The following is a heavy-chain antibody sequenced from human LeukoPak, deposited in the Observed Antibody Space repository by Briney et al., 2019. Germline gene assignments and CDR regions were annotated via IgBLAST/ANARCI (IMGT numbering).Heavy chain of an antibody. CDR1: GGSISSSSYY. D-gene: IGHD6-19*01. Sequence: PSETLSLTCTVSGGSISSSSYYWGWIRQPPGKGLEWIGSIYYSGSTYYNPSLKSRVTISVDTSKNQFSLKLSSVTAADTAVYYCARDQASSGPKDAFDYWGQGTLVTVSS. CDR3: ARDQASSGPKDAFDY. V-gene: IGHV4-39*02. CDR2: IYYSGST. J-gene: IGHJ4*02.